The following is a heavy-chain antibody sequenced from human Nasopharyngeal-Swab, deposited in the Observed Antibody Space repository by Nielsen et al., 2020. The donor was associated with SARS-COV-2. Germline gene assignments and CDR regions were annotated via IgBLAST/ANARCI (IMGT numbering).Heavy chain of an antibody. D-gene: IGHD5-18*01. CDR2: INPNSGGT. J-gene: IGHJ4*02. Sequence: WVRQAPGQGLEWMGRINPNSGGTNYAQKFLGRVTLTRDMSRSTGTMELSGLQSDDTAVYFCSRIPRVGGYSYGYDYWGQGTLVTVSS. V-gene: IGHV1-2*06. CDR3: SRIPRVGGYSYGYDY.